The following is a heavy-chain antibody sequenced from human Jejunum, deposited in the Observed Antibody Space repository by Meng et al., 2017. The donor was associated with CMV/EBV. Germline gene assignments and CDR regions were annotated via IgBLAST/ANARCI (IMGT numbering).Heavy chain of an antibody. J-gene: IGHJ4*02. CDR1: WFSLTTSGAV. D-gene: IGHD3-3*01. CDR3: TRHDFWSRYHDS. Sequence: FSWFSLTTSGAVVGWIRQPPGKALEWLAVIYWNDDTRYSPSLKSRLTITEDTSKNQVVLTMTNMDPVDTATYYCTRHDFWSRYHDSWGQGTLVTVSS. V-gene: IGHV2-5*01. CDR2: IYWNDDT.